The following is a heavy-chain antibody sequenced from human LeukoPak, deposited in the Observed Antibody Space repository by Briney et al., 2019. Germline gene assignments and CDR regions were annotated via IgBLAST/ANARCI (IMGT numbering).Heavy chain of an antibody. Sequence: ASVKVSCKASGGTFSSYAISWVRQAPGQGLEWMGGIIPIFGTANYAQKFQGRVTITPDESTSTAYMELSSLRSEDTAVYYCASYRIAARPDAFDIWGQGTMVTVSS. CDR3: ASYRIAARPDAFDI. CDR1: GGTFSSYA. V-gene: IGHV1-69*13. CDR2: IIPIFGTA. J-gene: IGHJ3*02. D-gene: IGHD6-6*01.